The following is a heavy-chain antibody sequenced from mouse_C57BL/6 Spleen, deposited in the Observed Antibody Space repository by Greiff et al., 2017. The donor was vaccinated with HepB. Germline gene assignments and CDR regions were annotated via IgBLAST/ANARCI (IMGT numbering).Heavy chain of an antibody. CDR3: ARSPPGDYAMDY. V-gene: IGHV1-52*01. J-gene: IGHJ4*01. CDR1: GYTFTSYW. CDR2: IDPSDSET. Sequence: VQLQQPGAELVRPGSSVKLSCKASGYTFTSYWMHWVKQRPIQGLEWIGNIDPSDSETHYNQKFKDKATLTVDKSSSTAYMHLSSLTSEDSAVYYCARSPPGDYAMDYWGQGTSVTVSS.